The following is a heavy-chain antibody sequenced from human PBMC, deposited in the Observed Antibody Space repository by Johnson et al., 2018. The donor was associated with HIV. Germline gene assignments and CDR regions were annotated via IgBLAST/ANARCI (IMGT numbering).Heavy chain of an antibody. CDR3: ASSFPGRWYSSSAFDI. Sequence: QVQLVESGGGVVQPGRSLRLSCAASGFTFSSYAMHWVRQAPGKGLEWVAVISYDGSNKYYADSVKGRFTISRDNSKNTLYLQMNSMRAEDTALYYCASSFPGRWYSSSAFDIWGQGTMVTVSS. CDR1: GFTFSSYA. CDR2: ISYDGSNK. D-gene: IGHD6-19*01. J-gene: IGHJ3*02. V-gene: IGHV3-30-3*01.